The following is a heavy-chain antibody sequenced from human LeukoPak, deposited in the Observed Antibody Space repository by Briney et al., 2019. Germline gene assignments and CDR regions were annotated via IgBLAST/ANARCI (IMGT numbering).Heavy chain of an antibody. J-gene: IGHJ4*02. CDR3: ARRPYYDSSGYSPFDY. D-gene: IGHD3-22*01. CDR2: FYYSGST. V-gene: IGHV4-39*01. CDR1: GVSTSSDTYY. Sequence: PSETLSLTCTVSGVSTSSDTYYWGWIRPTPGKGLEWIGTFYYSGSTSYNPSLKSRLSISADTYNNQFSLTLTSVPAADTAVYYCARRPYYDSSGYSPFDYRGPGTLVTVSS.